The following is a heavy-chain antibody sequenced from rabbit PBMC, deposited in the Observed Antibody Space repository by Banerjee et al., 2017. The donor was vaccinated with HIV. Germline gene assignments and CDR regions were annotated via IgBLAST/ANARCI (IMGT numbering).Heavy chain of an antibody. CDR2: IDTADGNI. D-gene: IGHD1-1*01. J-gene: IGHJ4*01. V-gene: IGHV1S47*01. CDR1: GFDFSSYG. CDR3: ARIGIWASNSGYYKAFNL. Sequence: EESGGDLVQPGGSLKLTCTVSGFDFSSYGVSWVRQAPGKGLEWIGYIDTADGNIYYASWVNGRFTISSHNAQNTLYLQLNSPTAADTATYFCARIGIWASNSGYYKAFNLWGQGTLVTVS.